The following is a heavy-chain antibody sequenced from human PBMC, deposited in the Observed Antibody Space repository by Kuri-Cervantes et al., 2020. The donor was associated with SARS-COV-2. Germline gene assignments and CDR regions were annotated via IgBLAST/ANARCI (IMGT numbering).Heavy chain of an antibody. CDR2: ISGSGGST. Sequence: GGSLRLSCAASGFTFSSYAMSWVRQAPGKGLEWVAAISGSGGSTYYADSVKGRFTISRDNSKNTLYQQTNSLRAEDTAVYYCARSSTITFFGVVIIPEYFQHWGQGTLVTVSS. V-gene: IGHV3-23*01. CDR1: GFTFSSYA. D-gene: IGHD3-3*01. J-gene: IGHJ1*01. CDR3: ARSSTITFFGVVIIPEYFQH.